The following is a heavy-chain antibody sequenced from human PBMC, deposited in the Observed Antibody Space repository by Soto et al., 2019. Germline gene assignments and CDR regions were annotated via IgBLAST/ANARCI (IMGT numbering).Heavy chain of an antibody. CDR1: GGTFSSYA. J-gene: IGHJ4*02. CDR2: IIPIFGTA. D-gene: IGHD1-1*01. V-gene: IGHV1-69*06. Sequence: SVKVSCKASGGTFSSYAISWVRQAPGQGLEWMGGIIPIFGTANYAQKFQGRVTITADKSTSTAYMELSSLRSEDTAVYYCAREILNNWNHLYYFDYWGQGTLVTVYS. CDR3: AREILNNWNHLYYFDY.